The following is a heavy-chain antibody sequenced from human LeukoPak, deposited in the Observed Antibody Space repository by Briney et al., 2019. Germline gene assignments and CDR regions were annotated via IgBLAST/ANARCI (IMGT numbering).Heavy chain of an antibody. V-gene: IGHV3-23*01. CDR3: AKTRGYCSGGSCYSDY. CDR1: GFTFSSYA. J-gene: IGHJ4*02. D-gene: IGHD2-15*01. CDR2: ISGSGDSA. Sequence: PGGSLRLSCAASGFTFSSYAMTWVRQAPGKGLEWVSAISGSGDSAFYADSVKGRFTISRDNSKKTLYLQMNSLRAEETAAYYCAKTRGYCSGGSCYSDYWGQGTLVTVSS.